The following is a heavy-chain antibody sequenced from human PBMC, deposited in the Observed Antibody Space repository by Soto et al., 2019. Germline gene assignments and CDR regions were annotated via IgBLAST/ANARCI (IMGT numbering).Heavy chain of an antibody. V-gene: IGHV3-23*01. CDR1: GFTFSSYA. J-gene: IGHJ6*02. Sequence: GGSLRLSCAASGFTFSSYAMSWVRQAPGKGLEWVSAISGSGGSTYYADSVKGRFTISRDNSKNTLYLQMDSLRVEDTAVYYCAKGYPGRYGMGVWGQGTTVTVSS. D-gene: IGHD5-18*01. CDR2: ISGSGGST. CDR3: AKGYPGRYGMGV.